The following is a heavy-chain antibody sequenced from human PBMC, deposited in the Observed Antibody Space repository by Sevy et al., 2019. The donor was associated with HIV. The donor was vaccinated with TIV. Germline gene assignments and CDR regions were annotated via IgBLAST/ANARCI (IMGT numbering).Heavy chain of an antibody. V-gene: IGHV4-30-4*01. Sequence: SETLSLTCTVSGGSISSGDYYWSWIRQPPGKGLEWIGYIYYSGSTYYNPSLKSRVTISVDTSKNQFSLKLSSETAADTAVYYCARDSGRGYSSSWYYFDYWGQGTLVTVSS. D-gene: IGHD6-13*01. CDR2: IYYSGST. J-gene: IGHJ4*02. CDR3: ARDSGRGYSSSWYYFDY. CDR1: GGSISSGDYY.